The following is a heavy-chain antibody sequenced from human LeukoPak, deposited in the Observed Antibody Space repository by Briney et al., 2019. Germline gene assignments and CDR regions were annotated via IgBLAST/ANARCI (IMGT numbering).Heavy chain of an antibody. Sequence: GGSLRLSCAASGFTFGSYSMNWVRQAPGKGLEWVSSISSSSSYIYYADSVKGRFTISRDNAKNSLYLQMNSLRAEDTAVYYCARGYRRDDILTGYYGDYFDYWGQGTLVTVSS. CDR2: ISSSSSYI. CDR3: ARGYRRDDILTGYYGDYFDY. CDR1: GFTFGSYS. D-gene: IGHD3-9*01. V-gene: IGHV3-21*01. J-gene: IGHJ4*02.